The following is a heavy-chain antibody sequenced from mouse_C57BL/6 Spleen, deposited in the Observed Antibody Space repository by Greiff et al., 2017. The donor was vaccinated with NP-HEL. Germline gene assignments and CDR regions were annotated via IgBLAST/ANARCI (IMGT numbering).Heavy chain of an antibody. CDR1: GYTFTDYY. J-gene: IGHJ3*01. D-gene: IGHD2-4*01. V-gene: IGHV1-76*01. CDR3: ARSGDYDAWFAY. Sequence: QVQLKQSGAELVRPGASVKLSCKASGYTFTDYYINWVKQRPGQGLEWIARIYPGSGNTYYNEKFTGKATLTAEKSSSTAYMQLSSLTSEDSAVYFCARSGDYDAWFAYWGQGTLVTVSA. CDR2: IYPGSGNT.